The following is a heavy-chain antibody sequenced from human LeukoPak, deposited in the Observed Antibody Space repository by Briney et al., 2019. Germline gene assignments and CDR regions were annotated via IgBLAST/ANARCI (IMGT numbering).Heavy chain of an antibody. V-gene: IGHV4-39*07. D-gene: IGHD1-26*01. CDR2: IYYSGST. Sequence: KPSETLSLTCTVSGGSISSSSYYWGWIRQPPGKGLEWIGSIYYSGSTYYNPSLKSRVTISVDTSKNQFSLKLSSVTAADTAVYYCARDRPRLVGANPPSYIGYWGQGTLVTVSS. J-gene: IGHJ4*02. CDR3: ARDRPRLVGANPPSYIGY. CDR1: GGSISSSSYY.